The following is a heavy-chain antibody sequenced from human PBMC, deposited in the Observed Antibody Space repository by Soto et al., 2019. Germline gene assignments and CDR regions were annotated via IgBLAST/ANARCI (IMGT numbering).Heavy chain of an antibody. CDR2: IYSGGST. CDR1: GFTVSSNY. J-gene: IGHJ1*01. CDR3: ATTPTIAAAGQYFQH. V-gene: IGHV3-53*01. Sequence: GGSLRLSCAASGFTVSSNYMSWVRQAPGKGLEWVSVIYSGGSTYYADSVKGRFTISRDNSKNTLYLQMNSLRAEDTAVYYCATTPTIAAAGQYFQHWGQGTLVTVSS. D-gene: IGHD6-13*01.